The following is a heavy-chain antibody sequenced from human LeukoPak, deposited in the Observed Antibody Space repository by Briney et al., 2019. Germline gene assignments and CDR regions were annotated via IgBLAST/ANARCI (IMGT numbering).Heavy chain of an antibody. CDR3: TRETITMVRGVIITPYFDY. Sequence: GGPLRLSCTASGFTFGDYAMSGFRQAPGEGAEGVGFIRSKGYGGTTEYAASVKGRFTISRDDSKSIAYLQMNSLKTEDPAVYYCTRETITMVRGVIITPYFDYWGQRTLVTVSS. V-gene: IGHV3-49*03. D-gene: IGHD3-10*01. CDR1: GFTFGDYA. CDR2: IRSKGYGGTT. J-gene: IGHJ4*02.